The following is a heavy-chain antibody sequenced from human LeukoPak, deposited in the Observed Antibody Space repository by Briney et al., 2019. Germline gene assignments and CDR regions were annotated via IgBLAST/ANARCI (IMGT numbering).Heavy chain of an antibody. CDR2: IYYSGST. CDR3: ARHLEISRSYYDSSGYYLDAFDI. V-gene: IGHV4-39*01. D-gene: IGHD3-22*01. J-gene: IGHJ3*02. CDR1: GGSISNTNW. Sequence: SGTLSLTCGVSGGSISNTNWWTWFRQPPGKGLEWIGSIYYSGSTYYNPSLKSRVTISVDTSKNQFSLRLSSVTAADTAVYYCARHLEISRSYYDSSGYYLDAFDIWGQGTMVTVSS.